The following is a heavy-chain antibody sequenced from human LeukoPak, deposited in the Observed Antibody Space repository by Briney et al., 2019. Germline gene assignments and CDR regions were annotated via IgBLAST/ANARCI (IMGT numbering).Heavy chain of an antibody. CDR2: ISSSSSYI. V-gene: IGHV3-21*01. Sequence: GGSLRLFCAASGFTFSGYSMNWVRQAPGKGLEWVSSISSSSSYIYYADSVKGRFTISRDNAKNSLYLQMNSLRAEDTAVYYCARVGVSGYYYDSSGYQPDYWGQGTLVTVSS. D-gene: IGHD3-22*01. CDR3: ARVGVSGYYYDSSGYQPDY. CDR1: GFTFSGYS. J-gene: IGHJ4*02.